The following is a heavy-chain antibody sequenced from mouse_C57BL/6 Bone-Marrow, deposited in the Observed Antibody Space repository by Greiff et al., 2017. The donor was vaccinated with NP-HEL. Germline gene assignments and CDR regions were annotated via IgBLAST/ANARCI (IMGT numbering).Heavy chain of an antibody. D-gene: IGHD1-1*01. Sequence: VQLKESGAELVRPGASVKLSCTASGFNIKDDYMHWVKQRPEQGLEWIGWIDPENGDTEYASKFQGKATITADTSSNTAYLQLSSLTSEDTAVYYCTTRIITTVVGQFAYWGQGTLVTVSA. CDR1: GFNIKDDY. J-gene: IGHJ3*01. V-gene: IGHV14-4*01. CDR3: TTRIITTVVGQFAY. CDR2: IDPENGDT.